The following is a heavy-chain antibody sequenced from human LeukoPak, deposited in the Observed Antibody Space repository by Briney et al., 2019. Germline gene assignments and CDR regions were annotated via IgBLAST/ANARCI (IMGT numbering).Heavy chain of an antibody. CDR2: IFYDGTYA. CDR3: ATESSLSN. Sequence: GGSLRLSCVASGLTFSSLAMDWVRQAPGKGLEWVGDIFYDGTYASYAGSVRGRFTISRDNSKNTLYLQMDSLRTEDTAVYYCATESSLSNWGLGTLVTVSS. V-gene: IGHV3-30*04. J-gene: IGHJ4*02. CDR1: GLTFSSLA. D-gene: IGHD2/OR15-2a*01.